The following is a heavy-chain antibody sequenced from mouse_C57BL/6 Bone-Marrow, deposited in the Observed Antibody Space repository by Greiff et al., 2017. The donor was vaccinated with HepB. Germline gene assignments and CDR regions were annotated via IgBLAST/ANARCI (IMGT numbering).Heavy chain of an antibody. CDR1: GYTFTSYW. J-gene: IGHJ4*01. CDR2: IDPSDSYT. Sequence: VQLQQPGAELVKPGASVKLSCKASGYTFTSYWMQWVKQRPGQGLEWIGEIDPSDSYTNYNQKFKGKATLTVDQSSSTAYMQLISLTSEDSAVYYCAREAQATSYYAMDYWGQGTSVTVSS. D-gene: IGHD3-2*02. CDR3: AREAQATSYYAMDY. V-gene: IGHV1-50*01.